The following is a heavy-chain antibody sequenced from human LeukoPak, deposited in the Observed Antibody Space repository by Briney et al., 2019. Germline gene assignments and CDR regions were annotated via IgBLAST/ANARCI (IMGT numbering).Heavy chain of an antibody. CDR3: ATWGGSGSYYNVHY. CDR1: GYTLTELS. D-gene: IGHD3-10*01. CDR2: FDPEDGET. J-gene: IGHJ4*02. Sequence: ASVKVSCKVSGYTLTELSMHWVRQAPGKGLEWMGGFDPEDGETIYAQKFQGRVTMTEDTSTGTAYMELSSLRSEDTAVYYCATWGGSGSYYNVHYWGQGTLVTVSS. V-gene: IGHV1-24*01.